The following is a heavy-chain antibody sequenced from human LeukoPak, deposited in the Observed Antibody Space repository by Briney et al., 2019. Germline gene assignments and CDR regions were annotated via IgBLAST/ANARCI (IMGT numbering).Heavy chain of an antibody. CDR3: AKNVGFLEWLLDYYYGMDV. CDR1: GFTFSSSA. Sequence: GGSLRLSCAASGFTFSSSAMSWVRQAPGKGLEWVSAISGSGGSTYYADSVKGRFTISRDNSKNTLYLQMNSLRAEDTAVYYCAKNVGFLEWLLDYYYGMDVWGQGTTVTVSS. J-gene: IGHJ6*02. D-gene: IGHD3-3*01. V-gene: IGHV3-23*01. CDR2: ISGSGGST.